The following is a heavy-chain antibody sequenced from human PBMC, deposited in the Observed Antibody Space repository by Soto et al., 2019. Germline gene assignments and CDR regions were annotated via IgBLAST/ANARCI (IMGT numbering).Heavy chain of an antibody. CDR2: ISFDGSNK. D-gene: IGHD3-10*01. J-gene: IGHJ6*02. V-gene: IGHV3-30*18. Sequence: XRALRGKFADSGFTFSSYCMHWVRQAPGKGLEWVAVISFDGSNKYYADSVKGRFTISRDNSKNTLYVQMNSLRAEDTAVYYCAKDRGRIVRGTYGMDLWGQGTTVTVSS. CDR3: AKDRGRIVRGTYGMDL. CDR1: GFTFSSYC.